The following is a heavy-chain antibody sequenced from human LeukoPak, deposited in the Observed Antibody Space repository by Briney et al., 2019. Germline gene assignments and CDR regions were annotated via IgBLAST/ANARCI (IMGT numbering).Heavy chain of an antibody. V-gene: IGHV4-39*07. CDR3: ARGPDDAFDI. Sequence: SETLSLTCTVAGGSISSSTYYWGWIRQPPGKGLEWIGSIYYSGSTYYNPSLKSRVTMSVDTSKNQFSLKLSSVTAADTAVYYCARGPDDAFDIWGQGTMVTVSS. CDR2: IYYSGST. J-gene: IGHJ3*02. CDR1: GGSISSSTYY.